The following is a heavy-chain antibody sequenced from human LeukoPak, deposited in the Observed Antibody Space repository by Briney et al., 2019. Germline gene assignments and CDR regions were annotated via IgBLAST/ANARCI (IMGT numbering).Heavy chain of an antibody. CDR3: AREVREVIFDGMDV. CDR1: GFIFNDFW. Sequence: PGGSLRLSCTASGFIFNDFWMSWVRQAPGEGLEWVANIRQDGSAKNYVDSVKGRFTISRDNAKKSQYLQMNSLRAEDTAVYYCAREVREVIFDGMDVWGQGTTVTVSS. J-gene: IGHJ6*02. D-gene: IGHD3-10*01. CDR2: IRQDGSAK. V-gene: IGHV3-7*01.